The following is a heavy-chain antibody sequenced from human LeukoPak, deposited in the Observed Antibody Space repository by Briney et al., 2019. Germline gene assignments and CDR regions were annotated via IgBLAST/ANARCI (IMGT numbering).Heavy chain of an antibody. J-gene: IGHJ4*02. CDR3: ARSNCNSCYLGVWYYFDY. CDR1: GFTVSSNY. CDR2: IYSDGRT. D-gene: IGHD1/OR15-1a*01. Sequence: PGGSLRLSCAASGFTVSSNYMSWVRQAPGKGLEWVSVIYSDGRTYYAGSVKGRSTISRDNSKNTLFLQMNSLRAEDTAVYYCARSNCNSCYLGVWYYFDYWGQGTLVTVSS. V-gene: IGHV3-66*01.